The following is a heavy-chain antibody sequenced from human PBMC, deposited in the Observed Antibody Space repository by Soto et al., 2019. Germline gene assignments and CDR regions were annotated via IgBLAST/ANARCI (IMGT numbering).Heavy chain of an antibody. V-gene: IGHV3-48*03. CDR1: GFTFSSFE. J-gene: IGHJ4*02. D-gene: IGHD5-18*01. CDR3: AKVGYSYGYGPGLYDY. CDR2: INPSGRTI. Sequence: PGGSLRLSCVASGFTFSSFEMNWIRQAPGKGPEWIAVINPSGRTISYADSVKGRFTISRDNSKNTLYLQMNSLRAEDTAVYYCAKVGYSYGYGPGLYDYWGQGTLVTVSS.